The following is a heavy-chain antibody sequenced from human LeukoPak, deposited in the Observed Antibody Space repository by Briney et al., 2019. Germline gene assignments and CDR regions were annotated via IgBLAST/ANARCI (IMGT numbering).Heavy chain of an antibody. CDR3: ARGRVYSSSSRGYYFDY. D-gene: IGHD6-6*01. J-gene: IGHJ4*02. Sequence: SQTLSLTCALSGDSVSSNSAAWNWIRQSPSRGLEWLGRTYYRSKWYNDYAVSVKSRITINPDTSKNQFSLQLNSVTPEDTAVYYCARGRVYSSSSRGYYFDYWGQGTLVTVSS. CDR1: GDSVSSNSAA. V-gene: IGHV6-1*01. CDR2: TYYRSKWYN.